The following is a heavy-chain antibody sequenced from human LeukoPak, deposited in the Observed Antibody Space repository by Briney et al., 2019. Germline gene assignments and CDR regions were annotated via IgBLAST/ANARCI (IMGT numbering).Heavy chain of an antibody. J-gene: IGHJ6*03. V-gene: IGHV1-8*01. CDR2: MNPNSGNT. D-gene: IGHD3-10*01. CDR1: GYTFTSYD. CDR3: ARGSATYYYGSGIGLRYYYYYMDV. Sequence: EASVKVSCKASGYTFTSYDINWVRQATRRGLEWMGWMNPNSGNTGYAQKFQGRVTITRNTSISTAYMELSSLRSEDTAVYYCARGSATYYYGSGIGLRYYYYYMDVWGKGTTVTVSS.